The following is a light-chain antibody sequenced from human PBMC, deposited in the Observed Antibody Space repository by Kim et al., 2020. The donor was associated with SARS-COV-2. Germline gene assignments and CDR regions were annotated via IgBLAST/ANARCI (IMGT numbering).Light chain of an antibody. CDR3: QVWDSSSDHVV. J-gene: IGLJ2*01. CDR2: YDS. Sequence: APVETARISCGGNNIGIKSVHWYQQKPGQAPVLVIYYDSDRPSGIPERFSGSNSGNTATLTISRVEAGDEADYYCQVWDSSSDHVVFGGGTQLTVL. V-gene: IGLV3-21*04. CDR1: NIGIKS.